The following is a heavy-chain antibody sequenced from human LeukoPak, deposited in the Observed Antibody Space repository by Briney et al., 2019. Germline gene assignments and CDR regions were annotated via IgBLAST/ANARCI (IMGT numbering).Heavy chain of an antibody. CDR2: INSDGSST. V-gene: IGHV3-74*01. D-gene: IGHD4-17*01. CDR3: ARGKDYGDLNY. CDR1: GFTFSSYW. J-gene: IGHJ4*02. Sequence: PGGSLRLSCAASGFTFSSYWMHWVRHAPGKGLVCVSRINSDGSSTTYADSVKGRFTISTDNAKNTLYLQMNSLRAEDTAVYYCARGKDYGDLNYWGQGTLVTVSS.